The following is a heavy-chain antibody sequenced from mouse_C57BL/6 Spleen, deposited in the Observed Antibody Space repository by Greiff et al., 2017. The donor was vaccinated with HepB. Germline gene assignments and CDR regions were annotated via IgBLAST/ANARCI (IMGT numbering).Heavy chain of an antibody. J-gene: IGHJ4*01. CDR1: GYTFTSYW. Sequence: QVHVKQPGAELVMPGASVKLSCKASGYTFTSYWMHWVKQRPGQGLEWIGEIDPSDSYTNYNQKFKGKSTLTVDKSSSTAYMQLSSLTSEDSAVYYCARVGYYAMDYWGQGTSVTVSS. CDR2: IDPSDSYT. CDR3: ARVGYYAMDY. V-gene: IGHV1-69*01.